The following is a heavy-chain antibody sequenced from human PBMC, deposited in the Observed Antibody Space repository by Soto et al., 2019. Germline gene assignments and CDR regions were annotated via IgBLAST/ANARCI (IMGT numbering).Heavy chain of an antibody. V-gene: IGHV1-46*01. CDR1: GYTFTSYQ. CDR2: INPSGGRI. CDR3: ARDGPPTTTGVGPSYTMDV. D-gene: IGHD3-3*01. J-gene: IGHJ6*02. Sequence: QMQLVQSGAEVKKPGASVKVSCKASGYTFTSYQMHWVRQAPGQGLEWMGIINPSGGRITYAPRCQGRVMMTTETSTNTVYMELRSLRSEDTAVYDCARDGPPTTTGVGPSYTMDVWGQGTTVTVS.